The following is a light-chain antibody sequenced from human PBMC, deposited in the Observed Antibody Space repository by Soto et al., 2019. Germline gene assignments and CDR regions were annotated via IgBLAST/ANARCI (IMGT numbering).Light chain of an antibody. CDR2: DVS. J-gene: IGKJ4*01. CDR1: QSVDSY. CDR3: QQRRNWPLT. Sequence: EIVLTQSPATLSLSPGERATLSCRASQSVDSYLTWYQQKPGQAPRLLIYDVSKRATGIPVRFSGSGSGTYFTLTISSLELEDVAVYYCQQRRNWPLTFGGGTKVEIK. V-gene: IGKV3-11*01.